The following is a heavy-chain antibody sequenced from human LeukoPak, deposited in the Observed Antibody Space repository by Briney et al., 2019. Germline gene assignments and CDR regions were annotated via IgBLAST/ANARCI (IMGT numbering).Heavy chain of an antibody. CDR2: MNPNSGNT. J-gene: IGHJ3*02. D-gene: IGHD3-3*01. CDR1: GYTFTGYD. V-gene: IGHV1-8*01. CDR3: AREVLEWPLFADDAFDI. Sequence: GASVKVSCKASGYTFTGYDINWVRQATGQGLEWMGWMNPNSGNTGYAQKFQGRVTMTRDTSTSTAYMELSSLRSEDTAVYYCAREVLEWPLFADDAFDIWGQGTMVTVSS.